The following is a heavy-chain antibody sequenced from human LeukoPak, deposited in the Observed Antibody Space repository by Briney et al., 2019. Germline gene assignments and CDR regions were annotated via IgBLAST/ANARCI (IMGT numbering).Heavy chain of an antibody. CDR1: GYTFTGYY. J-gene: IGHJ4*02. CDR2: IIPIFGTA. D-gene: IGHD3-3*01. CDR3: ARPLLRFLEWLTLDY. V-gene: IGHV1-69*13. Sequence: SVKVSCKASGYTFTGYYMHWVRQAPGQGLEWMGGIIPIFGTANYAQKFQGRVTITADDSTSTAYMELSSLRSKDTAVYYCARPLLRFLEWLTLDYWGQGTLVTVSS.